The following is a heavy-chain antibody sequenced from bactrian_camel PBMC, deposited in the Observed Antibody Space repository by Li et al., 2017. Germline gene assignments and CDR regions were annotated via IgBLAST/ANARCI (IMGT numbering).Heavy chain of an antibody. CDR1: GYAAISSKC. J-gene: IGHJ6*01. V-gene: IGHV3S40*01. D-gene: IGHD6*01. CDR3: ATQYGGSWSTFGY. Sequence: QLVESGGGSVQAGGSLRLSCAASGYAAISSKCMGWFLQAPGKEREGIASIWRAAGDTHVIDNVKDRFSISLNSAKTTVYLQMNSLKFEDTALYYCATQYGGSWSTFGYWGQGTQVTVS. CDR2: IWRAAGDT.